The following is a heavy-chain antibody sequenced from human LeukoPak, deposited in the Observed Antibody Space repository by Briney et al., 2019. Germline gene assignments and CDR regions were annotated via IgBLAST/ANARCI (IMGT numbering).Heavy chain of an antibody. V-gene: IGHV3-23*01. J-gene: IGHJ4*02. Sequence: GGSLRLSCAASGFTFDNYGMSWVRQAPGKGLEWVSAISGRGSNTYYTDSVKGRFTISRDNSKNTLYLQMNNLRAEDTAVYYCAKTYYYDSSGYSDYWGQGTLVTVSS. CDR2: ISGRGSNT. D-gene: IGHD3-22*01. CDR3: AKTYYYDSSGYSDY. CDR1: GFTFDNYG.